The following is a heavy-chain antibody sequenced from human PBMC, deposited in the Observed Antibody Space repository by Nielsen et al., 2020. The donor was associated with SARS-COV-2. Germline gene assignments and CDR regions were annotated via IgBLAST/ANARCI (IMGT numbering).Heavy chain of an antibody. J-gene: IGHJ4*02. D-gene: IGHD3-22*01. Sequence: GESLKISCAASGFTFSSYGMHWARQAPGKGLEWVAVIWYDGSNKFYADSVKGRFTISRDNSKNTLYLQMTSLRAEDTAVYYCARETYYYDTSGYSFDYWGQGTLVTVSS. CDR2: IWYDGSNK. CDR1: GFTFSSYG. V-gene: IGHV3-33*01. CDR3: ARETYYYDTSGYSFDY.